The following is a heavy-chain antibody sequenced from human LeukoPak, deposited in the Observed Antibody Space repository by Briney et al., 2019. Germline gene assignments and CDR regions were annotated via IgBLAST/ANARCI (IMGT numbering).Heavy chain of an antibody. J-gene: IGHJ4*02. CDR3: AKDSAVTTPSLFDY. V-gene: IGHV3-23*01. D-gene: IGHD4-17*01. CDR2: ISGSGGSS. CDR1: GFTFSNYA. Sequence: PGGSLRLSCAASGFTFSNYALSWVRLAPGKGLEWVSPISGSGGSSYYADSVKGRFTISRDNSKNTLYLQMNSLRAEDTAVYYCAKDSAVTTPSLFDYWGQGTLVTVSS.